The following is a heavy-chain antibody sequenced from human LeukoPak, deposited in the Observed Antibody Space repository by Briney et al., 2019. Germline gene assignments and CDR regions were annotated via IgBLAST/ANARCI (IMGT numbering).Heavy chain of an antibody. CDR2: INPGNGDK. Sequence: ASVKVSCKVSGYTLTELSIHWVRQAPGQGLEWMGVINPGNGDKTYGQKFQGRVTMTRDTSTSTVYMNLSSLRSEDTAVYYCARDLSNSGNSYYFDYWGQGTLVTVSS. CDR1: GYTLTELS. V-gene: IGHV1-46*01. CDR3: ARDLSNSGNSYYFDY. D-gene: IGHD4-23*01. J-gene: IGHJ4*02.